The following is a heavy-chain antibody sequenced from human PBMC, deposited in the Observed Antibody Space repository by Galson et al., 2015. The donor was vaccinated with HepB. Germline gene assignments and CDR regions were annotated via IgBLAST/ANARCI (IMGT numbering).Heavy chain of an antibody. CDR2: FDPEYGET. CDR1: GYTLSELS. Sequence: SVKVSCKVMGYTLSELSMHWVRQAPGKGLEWMGNFDPEYGETIFAQKFQGRITMTEDTSADLAYMDLSSLRSEDTAVYYCATRGSCNTPNYTGSESYYMDVWGKGTTVTVSS. J-gene: IGHJ6*03. V-gene: IGHV1-24*01. CDR3: ATRGSCNTPNYTGSESYYMDV. D-gene: IGHD2-15*01.